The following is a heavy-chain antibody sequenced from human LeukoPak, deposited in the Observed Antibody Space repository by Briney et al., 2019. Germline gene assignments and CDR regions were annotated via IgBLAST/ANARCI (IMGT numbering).Heavy chain of an antibody. Sequence: SETLSLTCTVSGASISSWYWSWIRQPPGKGLEWIGYIYYSGSTNYNPSLKSRVTISVDTSKNQFSLKLSSVTAADTAVYYCARENYDFWSGYLTHAFDIWGQGTMVTVSS. CDR2: IYYSGST. J-gene: IGHJ3*02. D-gene: IGHD3-3*01. CDR1: GASISSWY. CDR3: ARENYDFWSGYLTHAFDI. V-gene: IGHV4-59*01.